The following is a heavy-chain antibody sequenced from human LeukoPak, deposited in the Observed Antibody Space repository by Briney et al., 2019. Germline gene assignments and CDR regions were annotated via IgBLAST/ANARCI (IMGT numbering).Heavy chain of an antibody. CDR2: IKEDGSEK. Sequence: GGSLRLSCAAAGFTFSWYWMTWVRQVPGKGLEWVANIKEDGSEKYYVDSVKGRFTISRDNAKNSLYLLMYSLRAEDTAVYYCATYYYDSSGLIWGQGTLVTVSS. J-gene: IGHJ4*02. CDR3: ATYYYDSSGLI. V-gene: IGHV3-7*01. D-gene: IGHD3-22*01. CDR1: GFTFSWYW.